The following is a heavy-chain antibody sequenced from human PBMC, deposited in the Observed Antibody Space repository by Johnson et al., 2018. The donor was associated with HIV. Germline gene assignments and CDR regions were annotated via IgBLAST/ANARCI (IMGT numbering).Heavy chain of an antibody. CDR3: ARGALSPAAPDAFDI. CDR1: GFTFSDYY. CDR2: MRYDGSDR. J-gene: IGHJ3*02. V-gene: IGHV3-30*02. Sequence: QMQLVESGGGLVKPGWSLRLSCAASGFTFSDYYMSWIRQAPGKGLEWVAFMRYDGSDRYYVDSVKGRFTISRDNSKNTMYLQMGSLRAEDMAVYYCARGALSPAAPDAFDIWRQGTMVTVSS. D-gene: IGHD6-13*01.